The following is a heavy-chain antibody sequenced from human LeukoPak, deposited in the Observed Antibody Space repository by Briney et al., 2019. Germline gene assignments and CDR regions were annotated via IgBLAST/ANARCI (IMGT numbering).Heavy chain of an antibody. V-gene: IGHV3-48*03. CDR2: ISSSGSTI. CDR3: ARAVFGRDGYNLGY. CDR1: GFTFSSYE. D-gene: IGHD5-24*01. Sequence: PGGSLRLSCAASGFTFSSYEMNWVRQAPGKGLEWVSYISSSGSTIYYADSVKGRFTISRDNAKNSLYLQMNSLRAEDTALYYCARAVFGRDGYNLGYWGQGTLVTVSS. J-gene: IGHJ4*02.